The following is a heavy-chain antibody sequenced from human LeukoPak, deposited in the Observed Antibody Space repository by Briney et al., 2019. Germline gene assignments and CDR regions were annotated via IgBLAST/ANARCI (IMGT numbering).Heavy chain of an antibody. CDR3: AKDSEQWLLAPDAFDI. Sequence: GGSLRLSCAASGFTFSTFWMSWVRQAPGKGLEWVSGMSGSHSTTYYTDSVKGRFTISRDNSKNTLYLQMNSLRAEDTAVYYCAKDSEQWLLAPDAFDIWGQGTMVTVSS. D-gene: IGHD6-19*01. CDR1: GFTFSTFW. CDR2: MSGSHSTT. J-gene: IGHJ3*02. V-gene: IGHV3-23*01.